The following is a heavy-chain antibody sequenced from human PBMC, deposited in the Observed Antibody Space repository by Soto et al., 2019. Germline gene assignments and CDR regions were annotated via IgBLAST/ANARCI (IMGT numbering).Heavy chain of an antibody. CDR3: ARGTSVDY. CDR2: ISGLDGNT. Sequence: QVQLVQSGPEVKRPGASVKVSCKASGYTFASYGISWVRQAPGQGLEWMGWISGLDGNTQYAQKFQVRVTLTTVTSTDTAYMELTSLRSDDTAVYYCARGTSVDYWGQGTLVTVSS. D-gene: IGHD6-6*01. V-gene: IGHV1-18*04. J-gene: IGHJ4*02. CDR1: GYTFASYG.